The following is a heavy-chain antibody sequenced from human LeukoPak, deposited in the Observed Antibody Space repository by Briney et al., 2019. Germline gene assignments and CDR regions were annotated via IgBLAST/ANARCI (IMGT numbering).Heavy chain of an antibody. CDR1: GFTFSSYS. CDR2: ISSSSSYI. V-gene: IGHV3-21*01. Sequence: PGGSLRLSCAASGFTFSSYSMNWVRQAPGKGLEWVSSISSSSSYIYYADSVKGRFTISRDNAKNSLYLQMNSLRAEDTAVYYCARDQRIAAAEFDYWGQGTLVTVSS. J-gene: IGHJ4*02. D-gene: IGHD6-13*01. CDR3: ARDQRIAAAEFDY.